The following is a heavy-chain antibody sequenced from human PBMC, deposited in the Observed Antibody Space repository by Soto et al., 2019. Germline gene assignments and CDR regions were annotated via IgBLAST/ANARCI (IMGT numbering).Heavy chain of an antibody. CDR2: ISYDGSNK. D-gene: IGHD4-17*01. CDR1: GFTFSSYG. V-gene: IGHV3-30*18. J-gene: IGHJ5*02. CDR3: AKADYGDYYNWFDP. Sequence: VQLVESGGGLVQPGGSLRLSCAASGFTFSSYGMHWVRQAPGKGLEWVAVISYDGSNKYYADSVKGRFTISRDNSKNTLYLQMNSLRAEDTAVYYCAKADYGDYYNWFDPWGQGTLVTVSS.